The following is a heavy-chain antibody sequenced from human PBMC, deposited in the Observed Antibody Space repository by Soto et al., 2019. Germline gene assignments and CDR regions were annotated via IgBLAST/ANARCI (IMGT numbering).Heavy chain of an antibody. V-gene: IGHV3-23*01. Sequence: GGSLRLSCAASGFTFSSYAMSWVRQAPGKGLEWVSAISGSGGSTYYADSVKGRFTISRDNSKNTLYLQMNSLRAEDTAVYYRAKGGDDVWGGGSGMDVWGQGTTVPVS. J-gene: IGHJ6*02. CDR1: GFTFSSYA. CDR3: AKGGDDVWGGGSGMDV. CDR2: ISGSGGST. D-gene: IGHD3-16*01.